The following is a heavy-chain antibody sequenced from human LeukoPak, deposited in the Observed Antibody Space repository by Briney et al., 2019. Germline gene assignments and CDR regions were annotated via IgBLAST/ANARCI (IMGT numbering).Heavy chain of an antibody. D-gene: IGHD2-2*01. CDR1: GFTFSSYA. J-gene: IGHJ4*02. Sequence: GGSLRLSCAASGFTFSSYAMSWVRQAPGEGLGWVSAISGSGGSTYYADSVKGRFTISRDNSKTTLYLQMNSLRAEDTAVYYCAKDTRAVSTSCPSSYWGQGTLVTVSS. V-gene: IGHV3-23*01. CDR3: AKDTRAVSTSCPSSY. CDR2: ISGSGGST.